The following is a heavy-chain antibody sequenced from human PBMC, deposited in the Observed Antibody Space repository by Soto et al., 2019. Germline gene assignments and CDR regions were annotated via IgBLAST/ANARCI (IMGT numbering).Heavy chain of an antibody. D-gene: IGHD3-10*01. CDR2: ISPDGSGT. Sequence: PVGSLRLSCAASGFTFSTYCMGWVRQAPAKGLEWVANISPDGSGTYYVDSMKGRFVISRDNAKNSLYLQVNSLTAEDTAVYYRARWIRGTPDSWGQGTLVTVSS. CDR3: ARWIRGTPDS. CDR1: GFTFSTYC. V-gene: IGHV3-7*04. J-gene: IGHJ5*01.